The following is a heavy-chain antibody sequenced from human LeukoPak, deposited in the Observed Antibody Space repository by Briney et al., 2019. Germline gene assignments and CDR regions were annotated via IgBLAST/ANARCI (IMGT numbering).Heavy chain of an antibody. CDR2: INPSGGST. V-gene: IGHV1-46*01. CDR1: GYTFTGYY. J-gene: IGHJ6*03. CDR3: ASGGYSGYDRNYYYYYMDV. Sequence: ASVKVSCKASGYTFTGYYMHWVRQAPGQGLEWMGIINPSGGSTSYAQKFQGRVTMTRDTSTSTVYMELSSLRSEDTAVYYCASGGYSGYDRNYYYYYMDVWGKGTTVTISS. D-gene: IGHD5-12*01.